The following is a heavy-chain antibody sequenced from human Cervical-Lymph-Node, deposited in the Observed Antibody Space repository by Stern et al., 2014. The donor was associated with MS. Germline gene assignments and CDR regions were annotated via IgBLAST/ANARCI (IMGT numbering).Heavy chain of an antibody. CDR2: IYYSGST. CDR3: ARSRDAYSPLTY. V-gene: IGHV4-59*01. D-gene: IGHD5-24*01. Sequence: QVQLVKSGPGLVKPSETLSLTCTVSGGSISGYDCSWIRQPPGKGLEWIGHIYYSGSTNYIPSLKSRVTISIDTPKNQFSLKLTSVTAADTAVYYCARSRDAYSPLTYWGQGIPVTVSS. CDR1: GGSISGYD. J-gene: IGHJ4*02.